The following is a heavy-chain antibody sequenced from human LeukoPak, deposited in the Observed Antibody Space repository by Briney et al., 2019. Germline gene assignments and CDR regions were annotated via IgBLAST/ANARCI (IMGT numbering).Heavy chain of an antibody. CDR2: IYYSGST. D-gene: IGHD4-17*01. CDR3: ASSTGLRAAFDI. Sequence: PSETLSLTCTVSGGSISSSSYYWGWIRQPPGKGLEWIVSIYYSGSTYYNPSLKSLGTISVDTSKNQFSLKLSSVTAAGTAVYYCASSTGLRAAFDIWGQGTMVTVSS. V-gene: IGHV4-39*01. J-gene: IGHJ3*02. CDR1: GGSISSSSYY.